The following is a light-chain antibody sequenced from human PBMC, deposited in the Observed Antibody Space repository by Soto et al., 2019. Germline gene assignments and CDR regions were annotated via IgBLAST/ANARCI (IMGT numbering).Light chain of an antibody. J-gene: IGLJ2*01. V-gene: IGLV2-8*01. CDR2: EVN. Sequence: QSALTQPPSASGSPGQSVAVSCAGMSSDFGGYNYVSWYQQHPGKAPKLLIFEVNRRPSGVPDRFSGSKSGNTASLTVSGLQAEDAAVYYCSSYADNTVIFGGGTKLTVL. CDR3: SSYADNTVI. CDR1: SSDFGGYNY.